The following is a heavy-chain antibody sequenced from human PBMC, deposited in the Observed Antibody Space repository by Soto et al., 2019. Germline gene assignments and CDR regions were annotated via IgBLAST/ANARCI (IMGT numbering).Heavy chain of an antibody. CDR1: GFTFSSYA. CDR2: XXXXXXXX. CDR3: AKVRGGHDYDY. Sequence: PGGSLRLSCVASGFTFSSYAMSWVRQAPGKGXXXXXXXXXXXXXXXXXDSVKGRFTVSRDNSKNTLFLQMNSLRAEDTALYYCAKVRGGHDYDYWGQGTLVTVSS. V-gene: IGHV3-23*01. D-gene: IGHD5-12*01. J-gene: IGHJ4*02.